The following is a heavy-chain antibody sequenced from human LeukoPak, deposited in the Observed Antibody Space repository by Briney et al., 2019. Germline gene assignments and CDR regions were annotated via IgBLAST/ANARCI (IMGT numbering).Heavy chain of an antibody. CDR3: AKDIGRGYCSGGSCYSYMDV. D-gene: IGHD2-15*01. J-gene: IGHJ6*03. CDR1: GLTFSNFA. Sequence: PGGSLRLSCAASGLTFSNFAMSWVRQAPGKGLEWVSGISWNSGSIGYADSVKGRLTISRDNARNSLYLQMNSLRAEDMALYYCAKDIGRGYCSGGSCYSYMDVWGKGTTVTVSS. CDR2: ISWNSGSI. V-gene: IGHV3-9*03.